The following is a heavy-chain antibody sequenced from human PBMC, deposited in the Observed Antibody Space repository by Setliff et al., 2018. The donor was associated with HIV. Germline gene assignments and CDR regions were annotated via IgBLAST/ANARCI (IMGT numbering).Heavy chain of an antibody. Sequence: SETLSLTCTVSGGSISSSSYYWGWIRQPPGKGLEWIGSIYYSGSTYYNPSLKGRVTISVDTSKNQFSLKLSSVTAADTAVYYCASPGGDSSGWTRGFDYWGQGTLVTVPQ. CDR2: IYYSGST. CDR1: GGSISSSSYY. J-gene: IGHJ4*02. V-gene: IGHV4-39*01. D-gene: IGHD6-19*01. CDR3: ASPGGDSSGWTRGFDY.